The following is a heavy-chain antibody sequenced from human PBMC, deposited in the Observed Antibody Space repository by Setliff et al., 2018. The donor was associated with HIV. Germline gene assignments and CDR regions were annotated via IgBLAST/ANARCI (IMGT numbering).Heavy chain of an antibody. D-gene: IGHD3-22*01. CDR3: GGNGYYSIDY. CDR1: GGSISSNW. Sequence: PSETLSLTCAVSGGSISSNWWSWVRQSPGKGLEWIGEIYHSGSTHYNPSLRSRVTISVDKSKSQFSLKLNSVTAADTAVYYCGGNGYYSIDYWGQGTLVTVS. V-gene: IGHV4-4*02. J-gene: IGHJ4*02. CDR2: IYHSGST.